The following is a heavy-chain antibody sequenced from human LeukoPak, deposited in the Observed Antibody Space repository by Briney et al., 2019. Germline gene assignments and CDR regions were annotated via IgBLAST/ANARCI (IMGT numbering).Heavy chain of an antibody. Sequence: GGSLRLSCAASGFTFSDYYMSWIRQAPGKGLEWVSTIKGIGPTTYYADSLKGRFTISRDNAKNSLFLQMSSLRADDTAIYCCARAGELRYMDVWGKGTAVTVSS. CDR3: ARAGELRYMDV. CDR2: IKGIGPTT. V-gene: IGHV3-11*04. CDR1: GFTFSDYY. D-gene: IGHD3-16*01. J-gene: IGHJ6*03.